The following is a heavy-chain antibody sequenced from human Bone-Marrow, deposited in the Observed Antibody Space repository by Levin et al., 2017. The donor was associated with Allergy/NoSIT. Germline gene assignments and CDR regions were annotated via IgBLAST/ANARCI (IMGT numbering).Heavy chain of an antibody. CDR3: AKGFYSGSSGSIGL. CDR2: ISYGGGKD. Sequence: GGSLRLSCETSGFTFSSFAMHWIRQTPGKGLERVGFISYGGGKDFYADAVKGRFTISRDNSRNTVYLQMNSLRPEDTAVYFCAKGFYSGSSGSIGLWGQGTLVSVSS. J-gene: IGHJ5*02. CDR1: GFTFSSFA. D-gene: IGHD1-26*01. V-gene: IGHV3-30-3*02.